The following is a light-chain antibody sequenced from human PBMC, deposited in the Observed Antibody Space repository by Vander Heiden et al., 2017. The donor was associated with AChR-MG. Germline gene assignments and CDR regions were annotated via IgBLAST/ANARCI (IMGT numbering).Light chain of an antibody. CDR1: SSNIGAGYD. CDR2: GNN. J-gene: IGLJ1*01. V-gene: IGLV1-40*01. CDR3: QSYDTSLSGFYV. Sequence: QSVLTQPPSVSGAPGQRVTISCTGSSSNIGAGYDVHWYQQLPGTAPKLLIFGNNNRPSGVPDRFSCAKSGTSASLATTGLQAEDEADYYCQSYDTSLSGFYVFGTGTKVTV.